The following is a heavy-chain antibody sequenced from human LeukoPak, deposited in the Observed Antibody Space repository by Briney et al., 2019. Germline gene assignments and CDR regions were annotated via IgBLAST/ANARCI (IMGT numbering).Heavy chain of an antibody. V-gene: IGHV3-7*01. D-gene: IGHD3-10*01. J-gene: IGHJ4*02. Sequence: TGGSLRLSCAASGFNLNTYWMSWVRQAPGKGLEWVANIKEDGSVKYYVDSVKGRFTISRDNAKNSVYLQMNSLRVEDTAVYYCARQLGGSGSYWGQGTLVTVSS. CDR1: GFNLNTYW. CDR3: ARQLGGSGSY. CDR2: IKEDGSVK.